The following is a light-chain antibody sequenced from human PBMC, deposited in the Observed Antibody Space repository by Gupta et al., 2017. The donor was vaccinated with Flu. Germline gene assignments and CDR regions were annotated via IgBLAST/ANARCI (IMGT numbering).Light chain of an antibody. V-gene: IGKV2-28*01. J-gene: IGKJ1*01. Sequence: DSVMTHSPLSLPVTPGEPASISCRPSQGLMHSNGYNYLEWYLQRPGQSPHLLIYLGSTRADGVPDRFSGSASGTYITLKISIGAAEDVVVYYCMQTLQTRKTFGQGTKLEIK. CDR2: LGS. CDR1: QGLMHSNGYNY. CDR3: MQTLQTRKT.